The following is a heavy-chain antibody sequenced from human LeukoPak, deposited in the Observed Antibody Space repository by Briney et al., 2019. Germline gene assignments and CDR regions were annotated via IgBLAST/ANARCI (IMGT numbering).Heavy chain of an antibody. V-gene: IGHV1-46*01. Sequence: ASVKVSCKASGYTSTKSYIHWVRQAPGQRLEWMGLINPGGDNTNYAQNFQGRVTMTSDTSARTVYMELSSLRSEDTAIYYCARIRDGYNGAYDIWGQGTVVTVPS. CDR2: INPGGDNT. CDR3: ARIRDGYNGAYDI. J-gene: IGHJ3*02. D-gene: IGHD5-24*01. CDR1: GYTSTKSY.